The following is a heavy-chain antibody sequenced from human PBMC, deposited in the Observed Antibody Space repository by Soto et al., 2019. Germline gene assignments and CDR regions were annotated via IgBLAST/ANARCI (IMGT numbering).Heavy chain of an antibody. Sequence: QGQLVQSGGEVKKSGASVKVSCKASGYTFSRYGISWVRQDPGQGLEWMGGISGYNGDTNYAQKFQGRVTMTIDTSTTTAYMELRSLTSDDTAVYYCAKNGQPPYYYYGLDVWGQGTTVTVSS. CDR2: ISGYNGDT. V-gene: IGHV1-18*01. CDR3: AKNGQPPYYYYGLDV. CDR1: GYTFSRYG. D-gene: IGHD2-8*01. J-gene: IGHJ6*02.